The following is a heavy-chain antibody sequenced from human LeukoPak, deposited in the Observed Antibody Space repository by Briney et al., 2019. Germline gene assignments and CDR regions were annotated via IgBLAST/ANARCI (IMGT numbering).Heavy chain of an antibody. Sequence: ASVKVSCKASGYTFTSYGISWVRQAPGQGLECMGWISAYNGNTNYAQKLQGRVTMTTDTSTSTAYMELRSLRSDDTAVYYCARDHPYDILTGYYPYGMDVWGQGTTVTVSS. V-gene: IGHV1-18*01. D-gene: IGHD3-9*01. J-gene: IGHJ6*02. CDR1: GYTFTSYG. CDR2: ISAYNGNT. CDR3: ARDHPYDILTGYYPYGMDV.